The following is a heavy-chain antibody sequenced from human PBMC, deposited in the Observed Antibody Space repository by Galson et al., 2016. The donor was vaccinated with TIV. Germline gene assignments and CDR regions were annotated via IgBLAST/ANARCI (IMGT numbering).Heavy chain of an antibody. D-gene: IGHD2/OR15-2a*01. Sequence: SVKVSCKVSGNSLNELVIHWVRQAPGKGLEWMGGFDPEVSKTVYAQLLKGRVNLAADTSRNTAYLELGILRFEDTAVYYCATIAWFPGLSLDNWGQGTLVTVSS. CDR3: ATIAWFPGLSLDN. J-gene: IGHJ4*02. CDR2: FDPEVSKT. V-gene: IGHV1-24*01. CDR1: GNSLNELV.